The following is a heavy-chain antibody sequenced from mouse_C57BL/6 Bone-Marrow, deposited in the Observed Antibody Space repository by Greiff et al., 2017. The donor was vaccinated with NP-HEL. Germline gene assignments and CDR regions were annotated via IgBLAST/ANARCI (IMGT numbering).Heavy chain of an antibody. Sequence: EVKLMESGGGLVQPGGSLKLSCAASGFTFSDYYMYWVRQTPEKRLEWVAYISNGGGSTYYPDTVKGRFTISRDNAKNTLYLQMSRLKSEDTAMYYCARHEDAPWGQGTLVTVSA. CDR3: ARHEDAP. V-gene: IGHV5-12*01. CDR2: ISNGGGST. J-gene: IGHJ3*01. CDR1: GFTFSDYY.